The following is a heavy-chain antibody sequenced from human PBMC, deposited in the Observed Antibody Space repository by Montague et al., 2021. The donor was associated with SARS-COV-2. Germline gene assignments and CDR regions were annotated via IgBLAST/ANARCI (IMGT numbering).Heavy chain of an antibody. V-gene: IGHV3-48*03. J-gene: IGHJ4*02. CDR2: ISSSGATL. CDR3: ATNKYCTLHDDLHWRHYFDH. D-gene: IGHD2-8*01. CDR1: GFDFFNFD. Sequence: SLRLSCAASGFDFFNFDMAWVRQAPGRGLEWISDISSSGATLLYADSLEGRFTISRDNIQNSLYLQMNSLRAEDTAVYYCATNKYCTLHDDLHWRHYFDHWGQGTLVTVSS.